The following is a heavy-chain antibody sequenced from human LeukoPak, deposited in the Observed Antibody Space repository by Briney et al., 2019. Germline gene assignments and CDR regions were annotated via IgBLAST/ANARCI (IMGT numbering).Heavy chain of an antibody. CDR2: IYHSGST. CDR3: AMAVAGTGGWFDP. CDR1: GDSISSGDYY. J-gene: IGHJ5*02. Sequence: SETLSLTCTVSGDSISSGDYYWGWIRQPPGKGLEWIGSIYHSGSTYYNPSLKSRVTISVDTSKNQFSLKLSSVTAADTAVYYCAMAVAGTGGWFDPWGQGTLVTVSS. D-gene: IGHD6-19*01. V-gene: IGHV4-38-2*02.